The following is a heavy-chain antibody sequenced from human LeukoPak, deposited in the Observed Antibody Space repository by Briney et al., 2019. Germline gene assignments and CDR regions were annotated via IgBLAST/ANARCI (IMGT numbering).Heavy chain of an antibody. CDR2: IIPTFRTA. CDR3: ARNPYSYGPNPLNV. J-gene: IGHJ6*02. CDR1: GGTFSSYA. Sequence: SVKVSCKASGGTFSSYAISWVRQAPGQGLEWMGGIIPTFRTANYAQKFQGRVTITADESTSTAYMELSSLRSEDTAVYYCARNPYSYGPNPLNVWGQGTTVTVSS. V-gene: IGHV1-69*13. D-gene: IGHD5-18*01.